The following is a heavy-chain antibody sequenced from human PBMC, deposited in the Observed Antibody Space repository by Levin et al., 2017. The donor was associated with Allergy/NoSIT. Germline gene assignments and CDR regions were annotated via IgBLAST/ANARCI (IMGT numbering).Heavy chain of an antibody. Sequence: SCAASGFTFSSYAMSWVRQAPGKGLEWVSAISGSGGSTYYADSVKGRFTISRDNSKNTLYLQMNSLRAEDTAVYYCAKATYCGGDCYSQVDYYYYGMDVWGQGTTVTVSS. CDR3: AKATYCGGDCYSQVDYYYYGMDV. J-gene: IGHJ6*02. CDR2: ISGSGGST. D-gene: IGHD2-21*02. V-gene: IGHV3-23*01. CDR1: GFTFSSYA.